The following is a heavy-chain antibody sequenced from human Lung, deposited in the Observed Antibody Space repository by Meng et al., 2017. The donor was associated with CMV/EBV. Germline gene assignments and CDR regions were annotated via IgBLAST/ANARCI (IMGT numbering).Heavy chain of an antibody. D-gene: IGHD2-21*01. CDR2: VYSGGTTT. Sequence: SCATSGFTFSTCAMGWVRQSPGKGLEWVSIVYSGGTTTHHADLVRGRITVSRDNPNNAVFLQMSLLKVEDAAVYYCVKHHGHASQVDDWGRGTLVTVSS. V-gene: IGHV3-23*03. CDR3: VKHHGHASQVDD. J-gene: IGHJ4*02. CDR1: GFTFSTCA.